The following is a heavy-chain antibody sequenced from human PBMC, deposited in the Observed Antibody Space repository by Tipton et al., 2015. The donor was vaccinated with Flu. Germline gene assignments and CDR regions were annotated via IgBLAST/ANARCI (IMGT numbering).Heavy chain of an antibody. CDR3: ARRDYSNYVSEPKNWFDP. D-gene: IGHD4-11*01. CDR2: IFHSGNT. J-gene: IGHJ5*02. CDR1: GNSIRSSDYY. Sequence: PGLVKPSETLSLTCGVSGNSIRSSDYYWGWIRQPPGKGLEWIGNIFHSGNTYINPSLKSRVTISIDTSKNQFSLKLSSVTAADTAVYYCARRDYSNYVSEPKNWFDPWGQGALVTVSS. V-gene: IGHV4-38-2*01.